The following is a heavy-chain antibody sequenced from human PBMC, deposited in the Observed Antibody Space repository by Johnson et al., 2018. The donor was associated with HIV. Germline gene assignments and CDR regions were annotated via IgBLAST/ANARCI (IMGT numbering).Heavy chain of an antibody. CDR2: ISYDGSTK. D-gene: IGHD4-11*01. V-gene: IGHV3-30*03. CDR3: AREKTTPDAFDI. Sequence: QVQLVESGGGVVQPGRSLRLSCAASGFTFSSYGIYWVRQAPGKGLEWVTVISYDGSTKYYADSVKGRFTISRDNSKNTLYLQMNSLRAEDTAVYYCAREKTTPDAFDIWGQGTMVTVSS. CDR1: GFTFSSYG. J-gene: IGHJ3*02.